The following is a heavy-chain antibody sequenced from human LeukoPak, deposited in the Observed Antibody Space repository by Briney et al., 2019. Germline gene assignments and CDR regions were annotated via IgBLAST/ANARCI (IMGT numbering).Heavy chain of an antibody. D-gene: IGHD3-22*01. CDR1: GGSISPYY. CDR2: IYYSGST. CDR3: ARSTWLLDK. Sequence: PSETLSLTCTVSGGSISPYYWSWIRQPPGKGLEWIGYIYYSGSTNYNPSLKSRVTISLDTSKNQFSLKVSSVTAADTAVYYCARSTWLLDKWGQGTLVTVSS. J-gene: IGHJ4*02. V-gene: IGHV4-59*01.